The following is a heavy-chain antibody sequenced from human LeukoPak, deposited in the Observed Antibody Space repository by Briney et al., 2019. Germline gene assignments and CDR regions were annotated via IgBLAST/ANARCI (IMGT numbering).Heavy chain of an antibody. V-gene: IGHV4-39*07. Sequence: SETLSLTCTVSGGSISSYYWGWIRQPPGKGLEWNGSIYYSGSTYYNPSLKSRVTISVDTSKNQFSLKLSSVTAADTAVYYCARDGGGRITMIVVVNGVPAFDIWGQGTMVTVSS. CDR2: IYYSGST. J-gene: IGHJ3*02. CDR3: ARDGGGRITMIVVVNGVPAFDI. CDR1: GGSISSYY. D-gene: IGHD3-22*01.